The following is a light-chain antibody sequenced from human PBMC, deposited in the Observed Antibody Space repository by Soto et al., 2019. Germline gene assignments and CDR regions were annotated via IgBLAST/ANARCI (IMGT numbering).Light chain of an antibody. CDR1: QSVLYSSNNKSY. CDR3: QHADSFPLIT. CDR2: WAS. V-gene: IGKV4-1*01. J-gene: IGKJ5*01. Sequence: DIVMTQFPDSLTVPLGERATINCKSSQSVLYSSNNKSYLAWYQHKPGQPPKVLIYWASTRESGVPDRFSGSGSGTDFTLTISSLQPEDFATYYCQHADSFPLITFGQGTRLEIK.